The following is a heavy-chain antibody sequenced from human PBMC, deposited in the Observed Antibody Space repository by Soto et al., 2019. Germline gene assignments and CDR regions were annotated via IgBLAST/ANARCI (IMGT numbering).Heavy chain of an antibody. D-gene: IGHD1-26*01. J-gene: IGHJ3*02. V-gene: IGHV3-30-3*01. CDR1: GFTFGSYA. CDR2: ISYDGSNK. CDR3: ARDSAPRMSGSYRGGAFDI. Sequence: GGSLRLSCAASGFTFGSYAMHWVRQAPGKGLEWVAVISYDGSNKYYADSVKGRFTISRDNSKNTLYLQMNSLRAEDTAVYYCARDSAPRMSGSYRGGAFDIWGQGTMVTVS.